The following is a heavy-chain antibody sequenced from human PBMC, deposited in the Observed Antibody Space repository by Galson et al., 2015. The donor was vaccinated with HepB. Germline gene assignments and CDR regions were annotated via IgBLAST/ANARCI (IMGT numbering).Heavy chain of an antibody. Sequence: SLRLSCAASGFTFVDYAMSWFRQAPGKGLEWVGFIRSKPYGGTTEYAASVKGRFTISRDDSKSIAYLQMYSLKSEDTAVYYCSRDDGGSGGPGGSFNIWGQGTVVAVSS. CDR3: SRDDGGSGGPGGSFNI. V-gene: IGHV3-49*03. J-gene: IGHJ3*02. CDR1: GFTFVDYA. CDR2: IRSKPYGGTT. D-gene: IGHD2-15*01.